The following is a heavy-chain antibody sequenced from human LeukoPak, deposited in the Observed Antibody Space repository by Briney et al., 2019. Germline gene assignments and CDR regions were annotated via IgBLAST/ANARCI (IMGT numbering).Heavy chain of an antibody. D-gene: IGHD3-9*01. V-gene: IGHV3-30*03. J-gene: IGHJ6*02. CDR3: ARGEYYDILTGSDYYYYGMDV. CDR2: ISYDGSNK. CDR1: GFTFSSYG. Sequence: GRSLRLSCAASGFTFSSYGMHWVRQAPGKGLEWVAVISYDGSNKYYADSVKGRFIISRDNSKNTLYLQMNRLRAEDTAVYYCARGEYYDILTGSDYYYYGMDVWGQGTTVTVSS.